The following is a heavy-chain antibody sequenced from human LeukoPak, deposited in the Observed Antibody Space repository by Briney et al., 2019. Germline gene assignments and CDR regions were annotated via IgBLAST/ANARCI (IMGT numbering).Heavy chain of an antibody. CDR1: GGSISSGGYS. D-gene: IGHD4-17*01. Sequence: PSQTLSLTCAVSGGSISSGGYSWSWIRQPPGKGLEWIGYIYYSGSTYYNPSLKSRVTISVDTSKNQFSLKLSSVTAADTAVYYCARNGDYERYFDYWGQGTLVTVSS. J-gene: IGHJ4*02. V-gene: IGHV4-30-4*07. CDR2: IYYSGST. CDR3: ARNGDYERYFDY.